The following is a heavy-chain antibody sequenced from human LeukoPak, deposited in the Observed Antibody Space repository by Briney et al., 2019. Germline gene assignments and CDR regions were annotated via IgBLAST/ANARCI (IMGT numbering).Heavy chain of an antibody. V-gene: IGHV1-46*01. D-gene: IGHD4-11*01. CDR3: ARDSGTVSDAFDI. Sequence: ASVKVSCKASGYTFISYYIHWVRQAPGQGLEWMGIINPSGGSTRYAQKFQGRVTMTRDTSTGTIYMELSSLRSEDTAVYFCARDSGTVSDAFDIWGQGTMVAVSS. J-gene: IGHJ3*02. CDR1: GYTFISYY. CDR2: INPSGGST.